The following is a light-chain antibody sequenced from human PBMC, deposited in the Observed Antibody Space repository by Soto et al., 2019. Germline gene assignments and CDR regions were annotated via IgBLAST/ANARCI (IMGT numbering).Light chain of an antibody. V-gene: IGKV3-11*01. Sequence: EIVLTQSPATLSLXPGDRSTLXXRASQSVSTYLAWYQQKPGQAPRLLIYDASNRATGIPARFSGSGSGTEFTLTISSLQPDDFATYYCQHYNSYSESFAQGTKVDI. CDR2: DAS. CDR1: QSVSTY. J-gene: IGKJ1*01. CDR3: QHYNSYSES.